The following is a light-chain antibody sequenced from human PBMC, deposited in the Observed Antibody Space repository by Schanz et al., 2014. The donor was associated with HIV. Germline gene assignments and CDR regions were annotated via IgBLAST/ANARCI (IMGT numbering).Light chain of an antibody. CDR1: SSNIGAGYD. V-gene: IGLV1-40*01. CDR2: DNT. J-gene: IGLJ2*01. CDR3: SSYAGSKNLVV. Sequence: QSVLAQPPSVSGAPGQRVTISCTGTSSNIGAGYDVHWYQLLPGTAPTLLIFDNTNRPSGVPARFSGSKSGSSASLAISGLQAEDEADYYCSSYAGSKNLVVFGGGTKLTVL.